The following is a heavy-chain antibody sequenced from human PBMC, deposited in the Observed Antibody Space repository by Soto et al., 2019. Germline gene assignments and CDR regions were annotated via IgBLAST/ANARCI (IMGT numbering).Heavy chain of an antibody. V-gene: IGHV4-34*01. Sequence: QVQLQQWGAGLLKPSETLSLTCAVYGASFNDYYWSWIRQPPGEGLEWIGEINHTGHTNYNPSLKSRVTISVDTSKNQFSLKLSSVTAADTAVYYCARSGHLFDYWGQGILVNVSS. D-gene: IGHD3-10*01. CDR3: ARSGHLFDY. CDR1: GASFNDYY. CDR2: INHTGHT. J-gene: IGHJ4*02.